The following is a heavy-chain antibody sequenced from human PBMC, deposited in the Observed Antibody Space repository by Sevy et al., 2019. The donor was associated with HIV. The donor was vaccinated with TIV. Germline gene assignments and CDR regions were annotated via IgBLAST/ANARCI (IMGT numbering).Heavy chain of an antibody. D-gene: IGHD2-21*01. CDR1: GFSFSTYW. Sequence: GGSLRLSCAASGFSFSTYWMSWVRQAPGKGLEWVATIKKDGSEKYYVDSVKGRFIFSRDNADKSLFLHMNGVRVEDTAVYYCARHSGLQYWGQGTLVTVSS. CDR2: IKKDGSEK. J-gene: IGHJ4*02. CDR3: ARHSGLQY. V-gene: IGHV3-7*01.